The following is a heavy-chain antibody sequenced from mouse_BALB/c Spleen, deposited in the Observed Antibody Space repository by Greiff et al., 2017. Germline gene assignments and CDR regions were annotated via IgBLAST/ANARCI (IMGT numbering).Heavy chain of an antibody. V-gene: IGHV5-12-1*01. J-gene: IGHJ2*01. CDR1: GFAFSSYD. Sequence: DVMLVESGGGLVKPGGSLKLSCAASGFAFSSYDMSWVRQTPEKKLEWVAYISSGGGSTYYPDTVKGRFTISRDNAKNTLYLQMSSLKSEDTAMYYCARHKGDYWGQGTTLTVSS. D-gene: IGHD3-3*01. CDR3: ARHKGDY. CDR2: ISSGGGST.